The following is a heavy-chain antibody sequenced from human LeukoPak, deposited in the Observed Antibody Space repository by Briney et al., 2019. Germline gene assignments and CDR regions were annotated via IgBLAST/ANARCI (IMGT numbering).Heavy chain of an antibody. CDR3: ARDLAWGAFDY. V-gene: IGHV3-23*01. CDR2: IFPSGGEI. CDR1: GFTFSSYG. Sequence: GGSLRLSCAASGFTFSSYGMSWARQPPGKGLEWVSSIFPSGGEIHYADSVKGRFTISRDDSKNTLSLQMNSLRVEDTAVYYCARDLAWGAFDYWGQGTLVTVSS. J-gene: IGHJ4*02. D-gene: IGHD7-27*01.